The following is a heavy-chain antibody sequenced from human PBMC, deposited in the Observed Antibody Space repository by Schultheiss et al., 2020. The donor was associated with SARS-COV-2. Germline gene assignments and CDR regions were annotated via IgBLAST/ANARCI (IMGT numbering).Heavy chain of an antibody. V-gene: IGHV3-23*01. CDR2: ISGSGGST. CDR1: GFTVSSNE. D-gene: IGHD3-22*01. Sequence: GGSLRLSCAASGFTVSSNEMSWVRQAPGKGLEWVSAISGSGGSTTYAQKFQGRVTMTRDTSTSTVYMELSSLRSEDTAVYYCARVPRYYYDSSGYKLQGYYYYAMDVWGQGTTVTVSS. J-gene: IGHJ6*02. CDR3: ARVPRYYYDSSGYKLQGYYYYAMDV.